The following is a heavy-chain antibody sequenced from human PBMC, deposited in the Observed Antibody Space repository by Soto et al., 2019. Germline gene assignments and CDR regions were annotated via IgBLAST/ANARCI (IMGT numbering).Heavy chain of an antibody. D-gene: IGHD5-18*01. CDR1: GGSISSYY. Sequence: PSETLSLTCTVSGGSISSYYWSWIRQPPGKGLEWIGYIYYSGSTNYNPSLKSRVTISVDTSKNQFSLKLSSVTAADTAVYYCAREGGYSYEQVLGSFDYWGQGTLVTVSS. J-gene: IGHJ4*02. CDR3: AREGGYSYEQVLGSFDY. V-gene: IGHV4-59*01. CDR2: IYYSGST.